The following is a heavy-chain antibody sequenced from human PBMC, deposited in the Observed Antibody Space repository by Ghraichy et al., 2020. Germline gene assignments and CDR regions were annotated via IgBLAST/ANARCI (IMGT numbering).Heavy chain of an antibody. CDR1: GASISSNNW. CDR2: IYHSGST. J-gene: IGHJ5*02. V-gene: IGHV4-4*02. CDR3: ASLYYYELGPP. D-gene: IGHD3-22*01. Sequence: SETLSLTCAVSGASISSNNWWCWVRQPPGKGLEWIGEIYHSGSTNYNPSLKSRVNMSVDKSKNQFSLKLSSVTAADTAVYYCASLYYYELGPPWGQGTLVTVSS.